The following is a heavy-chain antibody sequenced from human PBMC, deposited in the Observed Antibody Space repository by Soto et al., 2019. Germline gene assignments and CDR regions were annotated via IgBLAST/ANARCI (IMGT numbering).Heavy chain of an antibody. J-gene: IGHJ6*02. V-gene: IGHV3-53*01. D-gene: IGHD2-15*01. CDR1: GFTVSSNY. CDR2: IYSGGST. Sequence: GGSLRLSCAASGFTVSSNYMSWVRQAPGKGLEWVSVIYSGGSTYYADSVKGRFTISRDNSKNTLYFQMNSLRAEDTAVYYCARVGGYSHYYYYGMDVWGQGTTVTVSS. CDR3: ARVGGYSHYYYYGMDV.